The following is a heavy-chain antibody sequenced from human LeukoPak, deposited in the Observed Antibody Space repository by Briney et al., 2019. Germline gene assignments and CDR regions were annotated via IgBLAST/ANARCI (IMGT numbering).Heavy chain of an antibody. Sequence: PGGSLRLSCAASGSTFTTHNRNWVRQAPGKGLEWVSYISGGGDAIFYADSVQGRFTISRDNAKNSLYLQMNSLRAEDTAVYYCARDLEGAFDIWGQGTMVTVSS. V-gene: IGHV3-48*01. CDR1: GSTFTTHN. J-gene: IGHJ3*02. CDR2: ISGGGDAI. CDR3: ARDLEGAFDI.